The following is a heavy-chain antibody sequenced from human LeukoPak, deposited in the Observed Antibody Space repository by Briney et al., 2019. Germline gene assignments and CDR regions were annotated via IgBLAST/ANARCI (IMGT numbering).Heavy chain of an antibody. J-gene: IGHJ4*02. CDR1: GYTFSGTGWY. CDR2: IYPNNGAT. V-gene: IGHV1-2*02. D-gene: IGHD3-10*01. CDR3: ARDGPAQMVDFDY. Sequence: ASVKVSCKASGYTFSGTGWYLYWLRQAPGQGLECMGWIYPNNGATAYAQKFQGRVAMTRVTSITTAYMELSRLRPDDTAVYYCARDGPAQMVDFDYWGQGTLVTVSS.